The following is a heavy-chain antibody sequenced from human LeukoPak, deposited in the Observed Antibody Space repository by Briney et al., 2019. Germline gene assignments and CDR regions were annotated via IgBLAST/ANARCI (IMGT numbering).Heavy chain of an antibody. J-gene: IGHJ4*02. CDR1: GYTFTSYY. D-gene: IGHD3-22*01. CDR3: ARERIGYYYDSSGYFYLDY. V-gene: IGHV1-46*01. CDR2: INPSGGST. Sequence: AASVKVSCKASGYTFTSYYMHWVRQAPGQGLERMGIINPSGGSTSYAQKFQGRVTMTRDTSTSTVYMELSSLRSEDTAVYYCARERIGYYYDSSGYFYLDYWGQGTLVTVSS.